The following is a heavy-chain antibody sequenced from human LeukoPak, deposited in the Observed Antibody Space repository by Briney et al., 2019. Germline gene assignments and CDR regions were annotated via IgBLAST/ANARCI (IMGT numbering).Heavy chain of an antibody. CDR2: INPSGGST. CDR3: AREGGRDGYNILYFDY. J-gene: IGHJ4*02. CDR1: GYTFTSYY. V-gene: IGHV1-46*01. D-gene: IGHD5-24*01. Sequence: ASVKVSCKASGYTFTSYYMHWVRQAPGQGLEWMGIINPSGGSTSYAQKFQGRVTMTRDTSTSTVYMELSSLRSEDTAVYYCAREGGRDGYNILYFDYWGQGTLVTVSS.